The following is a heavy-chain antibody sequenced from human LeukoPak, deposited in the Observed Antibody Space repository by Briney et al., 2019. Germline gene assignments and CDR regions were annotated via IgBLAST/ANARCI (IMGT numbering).Heavy chain of an antibody. J-gene: IGHJ4*02. CDR2: LHHSGST. V-gene: IGHV4-38-2*01. D-gene: IGHD3-22*01. CDR3: ARVGENDSTGHYSVDY. CDR1: GYSITSVYW. Sequence: PSETLSLTCAVSGYSITSVYWWGWIRQTPGRGLEWIGSLHHSGSTSYNPSLKSRVTISVDTSKNQFSLRLSSVTAADTAVYYCARVGENDSTGHYSVDYWGQGTLVTVSS.